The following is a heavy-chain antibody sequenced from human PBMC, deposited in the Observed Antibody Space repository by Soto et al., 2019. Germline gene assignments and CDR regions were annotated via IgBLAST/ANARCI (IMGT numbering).Heavy chain of an antibody. CDR2: IVVGSGNT. D-gene: IGHD5-18*01. J-gene: IGHJ4*02. CDR3: AASRGYSYGLGS. V-gene: IGHV1-58*01. CDR1: GFTFTSSA. Sequence: QMQLVQSGPEVKKPGTSVKVSCKASGFTFTSSAVQWVRQARGQRLEWIGWIVVGSGNTNYAQKFQERVTITRDMSTRTAYMELSSLRSEDTAVYYCAASRGYSYGLGSWGQGTLVTVSS.